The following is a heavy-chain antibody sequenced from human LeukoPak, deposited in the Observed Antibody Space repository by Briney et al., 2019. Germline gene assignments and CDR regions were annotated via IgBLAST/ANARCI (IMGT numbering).Heavy chain of an antibody. V-gene: IGHV3-21*01. CDR2: ISRSSSYI. CDR1: GFTLSSYS. D-gene: IGHD2-2*01. Sequence: GGSLRLSCAASGFTLSSYSMNWVRQAPGKGLEWVSSISRSSSYIYYADSVKGRFTISRDNAKNSLYLQMNSLRAEDTAVYYCARARGGDIVVVPAAIWGQGTLVTVSS. J-gene: IGHJ4*02. CDR3: ARARGGDIVVVPAAI.